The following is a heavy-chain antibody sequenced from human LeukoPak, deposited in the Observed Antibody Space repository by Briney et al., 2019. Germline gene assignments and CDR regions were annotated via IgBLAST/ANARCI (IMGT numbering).Heavy chain of an antibody. D-gene: IGHD2-15*01. CDR2: ISSYNANT. CDR3: ARVRRYCSGGSCYFDY. CDR1: GYTFTSYG. Sequence: ASVKVSCKASGYTFTSYGISWVRQAPGQGLEWMGWISSYNANTNSPQTLQGRVTMTTDTSTSTAYMELRSLRSDDTAVYYCARVRRYCSGGSCYFDYWGQGTLVTVSS. V-gene: IGHV1-18*01. J-gene: IGHJ4*02.